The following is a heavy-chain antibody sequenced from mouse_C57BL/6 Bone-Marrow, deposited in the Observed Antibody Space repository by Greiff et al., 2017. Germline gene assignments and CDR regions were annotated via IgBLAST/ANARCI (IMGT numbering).Heavy chain of an antibody. D-gene: IGHD1-1*01. Sequence: EVKLMESGEGLVKPGGSLKLSCAASGFTFSSYAMSWVRQTPEKRLEWVAYISSGGDYIYYADTVKGRFTISRDNARNTLYLQMSSLKSEDTAMYYCTREGGSSDFDYWGQGTTLTVSS. CDR2: ISSGGDYI. J-gene: IGHJ2*01. CDR3: TREGGSSDFDY. V-gene: IGHV5-9-1*02. CDR1: GFTFSSYA.